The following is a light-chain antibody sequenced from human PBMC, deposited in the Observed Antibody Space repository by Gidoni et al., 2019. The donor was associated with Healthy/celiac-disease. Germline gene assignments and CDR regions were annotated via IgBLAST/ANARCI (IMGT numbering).Light chain of an antibody. J-gene: IGKJ1*01. Sequence: DIVMTQSPDSLAVSLGERATINFKSSQSVLYSSNNKNYLAWYQQKPGQPPKLLIYWASTRESGVPDRFSGSGSGTDFTLTISSLQAEDVAVYYCQHQGTFGQGTKVEIK. CDR2: WAS. CDR3: QHQGT. CDR1: QSVLYSSNNKNY. V-gene: IGKV4-1*01.